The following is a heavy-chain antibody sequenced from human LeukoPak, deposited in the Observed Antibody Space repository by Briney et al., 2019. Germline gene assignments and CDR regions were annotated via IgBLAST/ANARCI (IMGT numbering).Heavy chain of an antibody. CDR1: GFTFSSYA. Sequence: RRSLRLSCAASGFTFSSYAMHWVRQAPGKGLEWVAVISYDGSNKYYADSVKGRFTISRDNSKNTLYLQMNSLRAEDTAVYYCARAALVTPFDYWGQGTLVTVSS. V-gene: IGHV3-30-3*01. CDR3: ARAALVTPFDY. CDR2: ISYDGSNK. D-gene: IGHD3-9*01. J-gene: IGHJ4*02.